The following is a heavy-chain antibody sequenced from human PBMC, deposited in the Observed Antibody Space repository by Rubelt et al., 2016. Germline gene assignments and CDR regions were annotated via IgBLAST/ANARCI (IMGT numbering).Heavy chain of an antibody. CDR3: AKRRDGQADLDY. Sequence: QLQLQESGPGLVKPSETLSLTRTVSGGSISSSSYYWGWIRQPPGKGLEWIGSIYYSGSTYYNPSLKSRVTISVDTSKNQFSLKLSSVTAADTAVYYCAKRRDGQADLDYWGQGTLVTVSS. V-gene: IGHV4-39*01. CDR1: GGSISSSSYY. CDR2: IYYSGST. J-gene: IGHJ4*02.